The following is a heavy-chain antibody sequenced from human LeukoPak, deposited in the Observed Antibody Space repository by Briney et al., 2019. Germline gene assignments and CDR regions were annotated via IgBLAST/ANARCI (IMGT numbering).Heavy chain of an antibody. J-gene: IGHJ2*01. V-gene: IGHV4-39*07. Sequence: SETLSLTCTVSGGSISSSSYYWGWIRQPPGKGLEWIGYIYHSGSTYYNPSLKSRVTISVDRSKNQFSLKLSSVTAADTAVYYCARDDDYGEPGDLWGRGTLVTVSS. D-gene: IGHD4-17*01. CDR3: ARDDDYGEPGDL. CDR1: GGSISSSSYY. CDR2: IYHSGST.